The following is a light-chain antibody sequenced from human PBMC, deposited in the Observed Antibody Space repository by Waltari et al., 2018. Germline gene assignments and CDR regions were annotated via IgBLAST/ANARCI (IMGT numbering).Light chain of an antibody. CDR1: QSVSSSY. V-gene: IGKV3-20*01. CDR3: QQYGRSWNT. Sequence: EIVLTQSPGTLSLSPGERATLSCRASQSVSSSYLAWYQQNPGQAPRLIIYGASSRATGIPERFSGSGSGTDFTLTISRLEPEDFAVYYCQQYGRSWNTFGQGTKLEIK. J-gene: IGKJ2*01. CDR2: GAS.